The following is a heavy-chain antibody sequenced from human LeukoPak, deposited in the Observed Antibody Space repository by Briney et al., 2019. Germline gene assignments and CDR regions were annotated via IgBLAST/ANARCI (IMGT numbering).Heavy chain of an antibody. CDR1: GGSFSGYY. V-gene: IGHV4-34*01. D-gene: IGHD3-10*01. CDR3: ARVITMARGVITPDAFDI. Sequence: SETLSLTCAVYGGSFSGYYWSWIRQPPGKGLEWIGEINHSGSTNYNPSLKSRVTISVDTSKNQFSLKLSSVTAADTAVYYCARVITMARGVITPDAFDIWGQGTMVTVSS. CDR2: INHSGST. J-gene: IGHJ3*02.